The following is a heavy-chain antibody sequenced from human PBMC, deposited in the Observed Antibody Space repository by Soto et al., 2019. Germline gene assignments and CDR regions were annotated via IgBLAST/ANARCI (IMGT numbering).Heavy chain of an antibody. CDR1: GGSISSGGYY. D-gene: IGHD3-10*01. CDR3: ASLTYGSGSYYKEFPYFDY. V-gene: IGHV4-31*03. J-gene: IGHJ4*02. CDR2: IYYSGST. Sequence: SETLSLTCTVSGGSISSGGYYWSWIRQHPGKGLEWIGYIYYSGSTYYNPSLKSRVTISVDTSKNQFSLKLSSVTAADTAVYYCASLTYGSGSYYKEFPYFDYWGQGTLVTVSS.